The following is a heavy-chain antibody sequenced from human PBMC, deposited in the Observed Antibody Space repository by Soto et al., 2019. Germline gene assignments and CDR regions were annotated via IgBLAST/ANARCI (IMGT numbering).Heavy chain of an antibody. V-gene: IGHV1-69*13. Sequence: ASVKVSCKASGGTFSSYAISWVRQAPGQGLEWMGGIIPIFGTANYAQKFQGRVTITADESTSTAYMELSSLRSEDTAVYYCARTRIAARPGGNYYYYGMDAWGQGTTVTVSS. J-gene: IGHJ6*02. CDR3: ARTRIAARPGGNYYYYGMDA. CDR2: IIPIFGTA. D-gene: IGHD6-6*01. CDR1: GGTFSSYA.